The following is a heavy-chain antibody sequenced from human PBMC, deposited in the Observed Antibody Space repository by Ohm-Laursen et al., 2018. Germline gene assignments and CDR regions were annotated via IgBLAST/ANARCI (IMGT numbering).Heavy chain of an antibody. CDR1: GFTFSDYY. CDR2: ISSSGSTI. V-gene: IGHV3-11*01. CDR3: AREAKYRRYFDY. Sequence: SLRLSCSASGFTFSDYYMSWIRQAPGKGLEWVSYISSSGSTIYYADSVKGRFTISRDNAKNSLYLQMNSLRAEDTAVYYCAREAKYRRYFDYWGQGTLVTVSS. J-gene: IGHJ4*02. D-gene: IGHD6-6*01.